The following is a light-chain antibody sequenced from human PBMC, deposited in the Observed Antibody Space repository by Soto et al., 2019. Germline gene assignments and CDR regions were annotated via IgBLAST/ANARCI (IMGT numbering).Light chain of an antibody. Sequence: DIQMTQSPSSLSASVGDRVTITCRASQDIGSHLAWYQQKTEKATKSLIYFASTLQSAVTSRFSASGSCKDFTLTISSLKPEDFATYYCQHFRSFPITLGQGTRLESK. CDR2: FAS. V-gene: IGKV1D-16*01. J-gene: IGKJ5*01. CDR3: QHFRSFPIT. CDR1: QDIGSH.